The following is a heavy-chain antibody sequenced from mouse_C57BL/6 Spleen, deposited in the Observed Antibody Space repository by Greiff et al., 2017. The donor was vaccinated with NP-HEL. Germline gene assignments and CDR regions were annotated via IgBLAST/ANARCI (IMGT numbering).Heavy chain of an antibody. CDR2: IYPGSGST. J-gene: IGHJ3*01. V-gene: IGHV1-55*01. CDR1: GYTFTSYW. D-gene: IGHD1-1*01. Sequence: QVHVKQPGAELVKPGASVKMSCKASGYTFTSYWITWVKQRPGQGLEWIGDIYPGSGSTNYNEKFKSKATLTVDTSSSTAYMQLSSLTSEDSAVYYCATAPLITTVVGPFAYWGQGTLVTVSA. CDR3: ATAPLITTVVGPFAY.